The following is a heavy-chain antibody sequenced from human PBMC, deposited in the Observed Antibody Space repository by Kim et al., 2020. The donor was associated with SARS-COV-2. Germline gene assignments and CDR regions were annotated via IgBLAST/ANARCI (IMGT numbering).Heavy chain of an antibody. V-gene: IGHV3-74*01. J-gene: IGHJ4*02. CDR1: GFTLSSYW. CDR2: INGDGSTT. CDR3: ARRWYSSGWYYFDL. D-gene: IGHD6-19*01. Sequence: GGSLRLSCAASGFTLSSYWMHWVRQAPGKGLEWVSRINGDGSTTSYADSVRGRFTISRDNSKNMMYLQMNRLRAEDTAVYYGARRWYSSGWYYFDLWGQGPLLTV.